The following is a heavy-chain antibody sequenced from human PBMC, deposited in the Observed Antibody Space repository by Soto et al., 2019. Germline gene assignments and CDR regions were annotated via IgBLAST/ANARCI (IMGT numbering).Heavy chain of an antibody. CDR3: AKDMAAAGKPYYYYYGMDV. CDR1: GFTFDDYA. CDR2: ISWDGGST. D-gene: IGHD6-13*01. V-gene: IGHV3-43D*03. Sequence: GGSLRLSCAASGFTFDDYAMHWVRQAPGKGLEWVSLISWDGGSTYYADSVKGRFTISRDNSKNSLYLQMNSLRAEDTALYYCAKDMAAAGKPYYYYYGMDVWGQGNTVTVSS. J-gene: IGHJ6*02.